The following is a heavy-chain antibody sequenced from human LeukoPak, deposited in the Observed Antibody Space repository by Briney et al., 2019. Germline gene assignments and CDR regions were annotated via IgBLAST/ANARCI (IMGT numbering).Heavy chain of an antibody. CDR1: GFTVSSNY. CDR3: ARDLTDSSAVGDDAFDI. CDR2: IYSGGST. Sequence: GGSLRLSCAASGFTVSSNYMSWVRQAPGKGLEWVSVIYSGGSTYYADSVKGRFTISRDNSKNTLYLQMNSLGAEDTAVYYCARDLTDSSAVGDDAFDIWGQGTMVTVSS. D-gene: IGHD3-22*01. J-gene: IGHJ3*02. V-gene: IGHV3-66*01.